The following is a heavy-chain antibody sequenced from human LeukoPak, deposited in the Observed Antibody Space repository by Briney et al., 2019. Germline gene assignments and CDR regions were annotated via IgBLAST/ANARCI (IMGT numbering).Heavy chain of an antibody. CDR3: VRDSGELQYYFDY. CDR2: INSDGSST. Sequence: GGSLRLSCAASGFTFSSYWMHWVRQAPGKGLVWVSRINSDGSSTSYADSVKGRFTISRDNAKNTLYLQMNSLRAEDTAAYYCVRDSGELQYYFDYWGQGTLVTVSS. V-gene: IGHV3-74*01. CDR1: GFTFSSYW. D-gene: IGHD1-26*01. J-gene: IGHJ4*02.